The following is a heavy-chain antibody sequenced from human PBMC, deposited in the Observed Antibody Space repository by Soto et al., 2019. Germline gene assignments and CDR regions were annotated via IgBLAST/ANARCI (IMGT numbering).Heavy chain of an antibody. CDR1: GYTFATYG. D-gene: IGHD6-13*01. CDR2: ISAYNGNT. CDR3: ARSGPAAPGIFEY. Sequence: QVQLVQSGAEVKKPGASVKVSCKASGYTFATYGISWVRQAPGQPLEWMGWISAYNGNTNYAQNPXXRXXMTTDTSTSTAYMEVRSLRSDDPAVYYCARSGPAAPGIFEYWGQGTLVTVSS. V-gene: IGHV1-18*01. J-gene: IGHJ4*02.